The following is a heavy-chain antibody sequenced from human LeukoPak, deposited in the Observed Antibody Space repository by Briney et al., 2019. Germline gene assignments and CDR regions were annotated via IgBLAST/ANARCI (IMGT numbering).Heavy chain of an antibody. CDR1: GGSISGGGYH. Sequence: TLSLPCTVSGGSISGGGYHWRWIRQPPGKGLEWVGYIYCIGSTYTQPSLKSRVTNSVDTYKNQFSLKVSAVTAADTAVYYCARERYSISCIDCWGQGILVTVSS. J-gene: IGHJ4*02. V-gene: IGHV4-31*03. D-gene: IGHD2-2*01. CDR2: IYCIGST. CDR3: ARERYSISCIDC.